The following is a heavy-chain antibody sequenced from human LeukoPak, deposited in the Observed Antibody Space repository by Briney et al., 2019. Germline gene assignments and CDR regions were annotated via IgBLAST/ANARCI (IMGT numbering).Heavy chain of an antibody. CDR1: GFTFSSYA. V-gene: IGHV3-23*01. CDR2: ISGSAGST. CDR3: AKMPVSYSSGWSNFDY. Sequence: GGSLRLSCAASGFTFSSYAMSWVRQAPGKGLEWVSGISGSAGSTYYADSVKGRFTISRDNSKNTLYLQMNSLRAEDTAVYYCAKMPVSYSSGWSNFDYWSQGTLVTVSS. J-gene: IGHJ4*02. D-gene: IGHD6-19*01.